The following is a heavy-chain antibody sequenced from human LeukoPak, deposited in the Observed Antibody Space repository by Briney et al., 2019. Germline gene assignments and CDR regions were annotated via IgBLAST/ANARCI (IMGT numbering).Heavy chain of an antibody. CDR3: ARRVPVAGTNY. J-gene: IGHJ4*02. V-gene: IGHV4-4*07. Sequence: KTSETLSLTCTVFRGSISSYYWSWIRQPAGKGLEWIGRIYTSGSTNYNPSLKSRVTISVDKSKNQFSLKLSSVTAADTAVYYCARRVPVAGTNYWGQGTLVTVSS. D-gene: IGHD6-19*01. CDR1: RGSISSYY. CDR2: IYTSGST.